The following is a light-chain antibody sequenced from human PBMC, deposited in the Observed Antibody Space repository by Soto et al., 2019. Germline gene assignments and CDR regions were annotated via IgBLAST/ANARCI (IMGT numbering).Light chain of an antibody. V-gene: IGKV1-39*01. Sequence: EIKMTQSPSSLSAFVGAGVPINCRASQSISSYLNWYQQKPGKAPKLMIYAASSLQSGVPSRFSGSGSGTDFTLTISSLQPEDFATYYCQQSYSTPGVTFVQGTRLEIK. CDR3: QQSYSTPGVT. CDR1: QSISSY. CDR2: AAS. J-gene: IGKJ5*01.